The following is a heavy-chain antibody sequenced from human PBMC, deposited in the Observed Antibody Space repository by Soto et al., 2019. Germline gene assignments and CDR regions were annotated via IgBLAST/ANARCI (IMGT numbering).Heavy chain of an antibody. V-gene: IGHV4-4*02. CDR3: VHHGGDPCYQDF. CDR1: GGSLSSSNW. CDR2: IFYSGST. Sequence: QVQLQESGPGLVNPSGTLSLTCAVSGGSLSSSNWWSWVRQPPGKALEWLGEIFYSGSTKYNPSLNSRVTISADQSKTYLSLMLSSVTAADTAVYYCVHHGGDPCYQDFWGQGILVTVSS. D-gene: IGHD2-15*01. J-gene: IGHJ4*01.